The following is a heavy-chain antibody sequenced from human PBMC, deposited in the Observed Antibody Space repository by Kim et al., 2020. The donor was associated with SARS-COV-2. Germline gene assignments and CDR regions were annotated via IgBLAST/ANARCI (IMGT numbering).Heavy chain of an antibody. J-gene: IGHJ4*02. Sequence: SETLSLTCTVSGGSISSYYCSWIWHRPGKGLERKGNIYNSGSTNNNSSLNSRVTISVDTSKNQFALKLSPVTAADTAVYYCARGFDYWGQGTLVTVSS. CDR3: ARGFDY. D-gene: IGHD3-10*01. CDR1: GGSISSYY. V-gene: IGHV4-59*01. CDR2: IYNSGST.